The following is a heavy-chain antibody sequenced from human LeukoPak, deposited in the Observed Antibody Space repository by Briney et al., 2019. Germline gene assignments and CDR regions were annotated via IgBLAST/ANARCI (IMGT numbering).Heavy chain of an antibody. D-gene: IGHD1-26*01. J-gene: IGHJ5*02. V-gene: IGHV3-33*01. CDR1: GFTFSSYG. CDR3: ARVANVGATDDLGGFDP. CDR2: IWYDGSNK. Sequence: GGSLRLSCAASGFTFSSYGMHWVRQAPGKGLEWVAVIWYDGSNKYYADSVKGRFTISRDNAKNSLYLQMNSLRAEDTAVYYCARVANVGATDDLGGFDPWGQGTLVTVSS.